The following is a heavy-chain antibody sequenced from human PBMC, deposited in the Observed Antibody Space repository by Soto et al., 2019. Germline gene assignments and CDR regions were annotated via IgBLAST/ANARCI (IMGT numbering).Heavy chain of an antibody. D-gene: IGHD1-26*01. J-gene: IGHJ4*02. CDR3: ARVRGYCLTDY. CDR2: INAGNGNT. Sequence: GASVKVSCKASGYTFSNYAMHWVRQAPGQRLEWMGWINAGNGNTKYSQKFQGRVTITRDTSASTAYMELSSLRSEDTAVYYCARVRGYCLTDYWGQGTLVTVSS. V-gene: IGHV1-3*01. CDR1: GYTFSNYA.